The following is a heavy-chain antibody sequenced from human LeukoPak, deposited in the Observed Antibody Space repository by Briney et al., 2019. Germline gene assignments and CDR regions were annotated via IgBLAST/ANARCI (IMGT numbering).Heavy chain of an antibody. CDR2: IHTSGST. V-gene: IGHV4-4*07. D-gene: IGHD4-17*01. J-gene: IGHJ5*02. CDR1: GGSISSYY. Sequence: SETLSLTCTVSGGSISSYYWSWIRQPAGKGLEWIGRIHTSGSTNYNPSLKSRLTMSVDTSKNQFSQKLNSVTAADTAVYYCVRAGDYGDYVGWFDPWGQGTLVTVSS. CDR3: VRAGDYGDYVGWFDP.